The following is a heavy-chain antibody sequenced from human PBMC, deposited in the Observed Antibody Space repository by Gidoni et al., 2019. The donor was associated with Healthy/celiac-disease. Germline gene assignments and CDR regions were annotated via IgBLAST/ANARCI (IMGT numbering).Heavy chain of an antibody. V-gene: IGHV3-33*01. Sequence: QVLLVESGGGVVQPGRSPAVSCAASGFTFSSYGMHWVRQAPGKGLEWVAVIWYDGSKKYYADSVKGRFTISRDNSQNTLYLQINSLRAEDTAVYYCATLELDYWGQGTLVTVSS. CDR3: ATLELDY. J-gene: IGHJ4*02. CDR1: GFTFSSYG. D-gene: IGHD1-1*01. CDR2: IWYDGSKK.